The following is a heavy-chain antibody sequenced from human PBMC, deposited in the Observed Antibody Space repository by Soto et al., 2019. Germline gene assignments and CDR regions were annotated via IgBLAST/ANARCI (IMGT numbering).Heavy chain of an antibody. CDR1: GGSISSGGYS. J-gene: IGHJ6*02. V-gene: IGHV4-30-2*01. D-gene: IGHD5-18*01. CDR2: IYHSGST. Sequence: SETLSLTCAVSGGSISSGGYSWSWIRQPPGKGLEWIGYIYHSGSTYYNPSLKSRVTISVDRSKNQFSLNLSSVTAADTAVYYCARGRDTAILGGMDVWGQGTTVTVSS. CDR3: ARGRDTAILGGMDV.